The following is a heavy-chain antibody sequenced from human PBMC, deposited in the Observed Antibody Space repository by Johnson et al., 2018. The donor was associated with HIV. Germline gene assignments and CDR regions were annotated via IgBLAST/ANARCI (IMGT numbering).Heavy chain of an antibody. CDR1: GFTFSNYA. V-gene: IGHV3-20*04. J-gene: IGHJ3*02. Sequence: VQLVESGGSLVLPWGSLRLSCAASGFTFSNYAMSWVRQAPGKGLEWVSGINWNGGGTGYADSVKGRFTISRDNAKNSLYLQMNSLRAEDTALYYCVREGPSERAGLYIWGQGTMVTVSS. CDR2: INWNGGGT. CDR3: VREGPSERAGLYI.